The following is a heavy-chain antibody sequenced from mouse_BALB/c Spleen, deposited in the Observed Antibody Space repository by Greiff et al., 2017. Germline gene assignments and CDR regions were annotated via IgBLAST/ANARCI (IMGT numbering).Heavy chain of an antibody. Sequence: QVQLKESGAELVRPGTSVKVSCKASGYAFTNYLIEWVKQRPGQGLEWIGVINPGSGGTNYNEKFKGKATLTADKSSSTAYMQLSSLTSDDSAVYFCAREAIYYYGSSYGNYAMDYWGQGTSVTVSS. J-gene: IGHJ4*01. CDR1: GYAFTNYL. CDR3: AREAIYYYGSSYGNYAMDY. D-gene: IGHD1-1*01. CDR2: INPGSGGT. V-gene: IGHV1-54*03.